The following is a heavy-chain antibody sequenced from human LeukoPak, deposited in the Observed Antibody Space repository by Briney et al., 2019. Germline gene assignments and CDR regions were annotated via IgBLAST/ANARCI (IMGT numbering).Heavy chain of an antibody. CDR1: GFTFSSYG. CDR3: AKDGHCSGGSCYLYMDV. Sequence: GGSLRLSCAASGFTFSSYGMHWVRQAPGKGLEWVAVIWYDGSNKYYADSVKGRFTISRDNSKNTLYLQMNSLRAEDTAVYYCAKDGHCSGGSCYLYMDVWGKGTTVTVSS. V-gene: IGHV3-33*06. CDR2: IWYDGSNK. J-gene: IGHJ6*03. D-gene: IGHD2-15*01.